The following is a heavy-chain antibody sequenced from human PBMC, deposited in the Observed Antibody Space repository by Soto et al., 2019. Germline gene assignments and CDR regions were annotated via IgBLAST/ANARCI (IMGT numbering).Heavy chain of an antibody. J-gene: IGHJ4*02. D-gene: IGHD6-19*01. CDR2: ITNNGDTT. CDR1: GFTFSGYA. Sequence: GGSLRLSCAASGFTFSGYAMHWVRQAPGKGLEYVSAITNNGDTTYYANSVTGRFTISRDNSQNTLYLQMGSLRAEDMAVYYCARVAVAASFDYCGQGTLVTVSS. CDR3: ARVAVAASFDY. V-gene: IGHV3-64*01.